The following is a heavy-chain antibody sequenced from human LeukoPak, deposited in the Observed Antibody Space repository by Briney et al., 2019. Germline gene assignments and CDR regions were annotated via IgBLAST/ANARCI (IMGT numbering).Heavy chain of an antibody. V-gene: IGHV4-34*01. CDR3: ARGRGRLLWFGELLYSLYFDY. Sequence: GSLRLSCAASGFTFSSYWMHWVRQPPGKGLEWIGEINHSGSTNYNPSLKSRVTISVDTSKNQFSLKLSSVTAADTAVYYCARGRGRLLWFGELLYSLYFDYWGQGTLVTVSS. D-gene: IGHD3-10*01. J-gene: IGHJ4*02. CDR1: GFTFSSYW. CDR2: INHSGST.